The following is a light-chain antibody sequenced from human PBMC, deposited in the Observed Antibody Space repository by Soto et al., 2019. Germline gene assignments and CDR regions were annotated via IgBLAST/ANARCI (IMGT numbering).Light chain of an antibody. CDR3: QQRRNWPKT. Sequence: EIVLTQSPATLSLSPGERATLSCSASQSVSSYLAWYQQKPGQAPRLLIYDASNRATGIPARFSGSGSGTDFPLTISSLEPEDFAVYYCQQRRNWPKTFGQGTKVEIK. V-gene: IGKV3-11*01. J-gene: IGKJ1*01. CDR1: QSVSSY. CDR2: DAS.